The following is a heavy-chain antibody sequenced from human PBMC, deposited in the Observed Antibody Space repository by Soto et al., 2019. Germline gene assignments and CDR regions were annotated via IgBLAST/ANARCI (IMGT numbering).Heavy chain of an antibody. D-gene: IGHD3-16*01. J-gene: IGHJ5*02. Sequence: GASVKVSCTVSGDTFTGYYVHWVRHAPGQGLEWMGWISTNSGGTDYAQKFQDRVTLTRDTSLSTAYMELSGLTSDDTAVSYCAREEFQYLRPKGEYWFYPWGQGTLVTVSS. CDR1: GDTFTGYY. CDR2: ISTNSGGT. CDR3: AREEFQYLRPKGEYWFYP. V-gene: IGHV1-2*02.